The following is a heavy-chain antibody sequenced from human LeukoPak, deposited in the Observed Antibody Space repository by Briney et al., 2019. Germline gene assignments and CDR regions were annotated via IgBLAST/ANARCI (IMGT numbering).Heavy chain of an antibody. D-gene: IGHD3-16*01. Sequence: LRLSCAASGFTFDDYAMRWVRQAPGKGLEWVSGVSWNSGSIGYADSVKGRFTISRDNAKNSLYLQMNSLRAEDMALYYCAKDVMGAFDIWGQGTMVTVSS. V-gene: IGHV3-9*03. CDR3: AKDVMGAFDI. J-gene: IGHJ3*02. CDR1: GFTFDDYA. CDR2: VSWNSGSI.